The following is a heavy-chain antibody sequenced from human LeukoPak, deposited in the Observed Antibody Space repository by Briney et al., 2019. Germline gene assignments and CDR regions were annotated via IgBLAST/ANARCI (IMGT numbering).Heavy chain of an antibody. Sequence: GGSLRLSCAASGFTFSSYAMSWVRQAPGKGLEWVSAISGSGGSTYYADSVKGRFTISRDNSKNTLYLQMNSLRAEDTAVYYCAKSPISMIVVAKGWYFDLWGRGTLVTVSS. J-gene: IGHJ2*01. V-gene: IGHV3-23*01. CDR2: ISGSGGST. D-gene: IGHD3-22*01. CDR1: GFTFSSYA. CDR3: AKSPISMIVVAKGWYFDL.